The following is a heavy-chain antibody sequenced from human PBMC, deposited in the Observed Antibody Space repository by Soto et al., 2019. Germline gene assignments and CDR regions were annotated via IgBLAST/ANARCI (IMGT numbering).Heavy chain of an antibody. CDR2: ISYDGSNK. Sequence: QVQLVESGGGVVQPGRSLRLSCAASGFTFSSYGMHRVRQAPDKGLEWVAVISYDGSNKYYADSVKGRFTISRDNSKNTLYLQMNSLRAEDTAVYYCAKRLRLGELSDRWGQGTLVTVSS. CDR1: GFTFSSYG. V-gene: IGHV3-30*18. CDR3: AKRLRLGELSDR. D-gene: IGHD3-16*02. J-gene: IGHJ5*02.